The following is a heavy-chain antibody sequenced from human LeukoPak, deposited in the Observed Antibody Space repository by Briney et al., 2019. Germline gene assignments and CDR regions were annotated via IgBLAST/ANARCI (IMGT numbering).Heavy chain of an antibody. CDR1: GGSISSHY. CDR2: IYSSGGT. D-gene: IGHD4-17*01. CDR3: ARGPYGRTGHYFDY. V-gene: IGHV4-4*07. J-gene: IGHJ4*02. Sequence: SETLSLTCTVSGGSISSHYWSWIRQPAGKGLEWIGRIYSSGGTNYSPSLKSRVTMSVDTSKNQFSLKVSSVTAADTAVYYCARGPYGRTGHYFDYWGQGTLVTVSS.